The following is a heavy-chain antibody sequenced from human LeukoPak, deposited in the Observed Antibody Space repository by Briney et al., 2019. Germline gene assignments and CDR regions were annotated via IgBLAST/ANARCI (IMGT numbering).Heavy chain of an antibody. D-gene: IGHD2-2*01. Sequence: ASVKVSCKAAGYSFTSYYMHWVRQAPGQGLEWMGIINPSGGSTSYAQKFQGRVTMTRDTSTSTVYMELSSLRSEDTAVYYCARGEVVPAPRFGPWGQGTLVTVSS. J-gene: IGHJ5*02. CDR1: GYSFTSYY. V-gene: IGHV1-46*03. CDR3: ARGEVVPAPRFGP. CDR2: INPSGGST.